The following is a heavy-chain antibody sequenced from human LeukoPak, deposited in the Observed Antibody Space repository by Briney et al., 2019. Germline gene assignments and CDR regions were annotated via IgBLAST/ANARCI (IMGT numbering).Heavy chain of an antibody. CDR2: INAGNGHT. D-gene: IGHD5-24*01. CDR3: ARGIWSATRVDYYLDN. J-gene: IGHJ4*02. V-gene: IGHV1-3*01. CDR1: GYTFSGYA. Sequence: GASVKVSCTASGYTFSGYAVHWVRQAPGQRFEWMGWINAGNGHTKYSQNFQGRVTITRDSSANIVYMELSSLTSEDTAVYYCARGIWSATRVDYYLDNWGQGTLVTVS.